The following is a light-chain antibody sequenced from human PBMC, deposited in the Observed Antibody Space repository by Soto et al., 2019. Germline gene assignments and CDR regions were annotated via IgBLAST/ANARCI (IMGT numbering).Light chain of an antibody. CDR2: AAS. Sequence: EIVLTPSPATLSLSPGERATLYCRASRSVGNNLAWYQKTPGQAPGLLIYAASTRATGIPARFSGSGSGTDFTLTISSLEPEDFAVYYCQQHADWPLTFGGGTKVDIK. CDR1: RSVGNN. CDR3: QQHADWPLT. V-gene: IGKV3-11*01. J-gene: IGKJ4*01.